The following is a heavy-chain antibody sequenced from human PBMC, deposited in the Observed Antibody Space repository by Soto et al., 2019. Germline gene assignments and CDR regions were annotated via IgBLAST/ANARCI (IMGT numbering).Heavy chain of an antibody. CDR1: GFTFDDYA. CDR3: AKGSGYSPYYYGMDV. D-gene: IGHD3-22*01. CDR2: ISWNSGSI. J-gene: IGHJ6*02. Sequence: PGGSLRLSCAASGFTFDDYAMHWVRQAPGKGLEWVSGISWNSGSIGYADSVKGRFTISRDNAKNSLYLQMNSLRAEDTALYYCAKGSGYSPYYYGMDVWGPGTTVTVSS. V-gene: IGHV3-9*01.